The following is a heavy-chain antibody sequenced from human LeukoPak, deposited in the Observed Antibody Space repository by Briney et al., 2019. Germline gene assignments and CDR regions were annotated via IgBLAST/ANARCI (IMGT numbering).Heavy chain of an antibody. D-gene: IGHD3-16*01. V-gene: IGHV3-7*01. J-gene: IGHJ3*01. CDR1: GFTFSSYW. CDR3: ARPAYTAAYDL. Sequence: GGSLRLSCAASGFTFSSYWMHWVRQAPGKGLEWVANMKGDGSEKHYVDSVKGRFTISRDNAKSSLYLQMNSLRAEDSAVYYCARPAYTAAYDLWGQGTMVTVSS. CDR2: MKGDGSEK.